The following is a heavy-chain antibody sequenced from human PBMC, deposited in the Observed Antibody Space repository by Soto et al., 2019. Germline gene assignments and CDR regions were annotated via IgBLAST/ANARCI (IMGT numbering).Heavy chain of an antibody. CDR1: GGSISGYY. V-gene: IGHV4-59*01. Sequence: QVQLQESGPGLVKPSETLSLTCSVSGGSISGYYWSWIRQTPEKGLEWIGYIYYSGSTNYNPSPKSRVTILIDMSKNQFSLKLTSVTAADTAVYYCAAAPRYWGQGILVTVSS. CDR3: AAAPRY. J-gene: IGHJ4*02. D-gene: IGHD2-15*01. CDR2: IYYSGST.